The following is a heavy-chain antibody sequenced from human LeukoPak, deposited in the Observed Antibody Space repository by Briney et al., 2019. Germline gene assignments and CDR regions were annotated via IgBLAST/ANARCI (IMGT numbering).Heavy chain of an antibody. CDR2: ISSSGSTI. CDR1: GFTFSSYE. D-gene: IGHD2-2*02. CDR3: ARDAPCTTSTCYKQIDS. Sequence: QPGGSLRLSCGASGFTFSSYEMHWVRQAPGKGLEWVSYISSSGSTIYYADSVKGRFTISRDDAKNSLYLQLNSLRADDTAVYYCARDAPCTTSTCYKQIDSWGQGTLVTVSS. J-gene: IGHJ4*02. V-gene: IGHV3-48*03.